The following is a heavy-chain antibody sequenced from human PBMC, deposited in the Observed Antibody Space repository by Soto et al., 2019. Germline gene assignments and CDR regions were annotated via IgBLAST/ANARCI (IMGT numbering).Heavy chain of an antibody. CDR1: GGSISSGDYY. Sequence: PSETLSLTCTVSGGSISSGDYYWSWIRQPPGKGLEWIGYIYYSGSTCYNPSLKGRVTISVDTSKNQFSLKLSSVTAADTAVYYCARGVVLRYFDWLNWFDPWGQGTLVTVSS. CDR3: ARGVVLRYFDWLNWFDP. V-gene: IGHV4-30-4*01. J-gene: IGHJ5*02. D-gene: IGHD3-9*01. CDR2: IYYSGST.